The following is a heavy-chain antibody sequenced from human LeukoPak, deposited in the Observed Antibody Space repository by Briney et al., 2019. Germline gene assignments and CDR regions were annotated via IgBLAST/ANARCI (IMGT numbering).Heavy chain of an antibody. CDR3: AKDQGGGELPTLFDY. CDR1: GFTFSSYG. V-gene: IGHV3-30*02. CDR2: IRYDGSNK. Sequence: PGGPLRLSCAASGFTFSSYGMHWVRQAPGKGLEWVAFIRYDGSNKYYADSVKGRFTISRDNSKNTLYLQMNSLRAEDTAVYYCAKDQGGGELPTLFDYWGQGTLVTVSS. D-gene: IGHD1-26*01. J-gene: IGHJ4*02.